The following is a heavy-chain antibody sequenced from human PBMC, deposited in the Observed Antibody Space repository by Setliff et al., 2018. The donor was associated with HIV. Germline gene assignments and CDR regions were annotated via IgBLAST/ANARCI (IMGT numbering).Heavy chain of an antibody. D-gene: IGHD3-10*01. CDR1: GYTFTSYA. V-gene: IGHV7-4-1*02. Sequence: ASVKVSCKASGYTFTSYALNWVRQAPGQGREWMGWINTNSGNPMSAQGFSGRFVFSLDTSVSTAYLQISSLKAEDTAVYYCARDLFALEIGGGWAVDYWGQGTLVTVSS. CDR2: INTNSGNP. CDR3: ARDLFALEIGGGWAVDY. J-gene: IGHJ4*02.